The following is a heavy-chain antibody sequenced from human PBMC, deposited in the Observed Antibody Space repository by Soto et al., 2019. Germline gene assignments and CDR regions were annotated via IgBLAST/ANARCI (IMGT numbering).Heavy chain of an antibody. CDR3: ARETMVRGVPI. CDR2: IYYSGST. Sequence: PSETLSLTCTVSAGSISSGGYYWSWIRQHPGKGLEWIGYIYYSGSTYYNPSLKSRVTISVDTSKNQFSLKLSSVTAADTAVYYCARETMVRGVPIWGQGTLVTVSS. CDR1: AGSISSGGYY. V-gene: IGHV4-31*03. J-gene: IGHJ4*02. D-gene: IGHD3-10*01.